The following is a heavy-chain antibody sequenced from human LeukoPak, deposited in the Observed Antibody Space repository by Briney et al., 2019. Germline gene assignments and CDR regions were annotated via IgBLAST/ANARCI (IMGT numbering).Heavy chain of an antibody. CDR2: IKRKTDGGTT. CDR1: GHTFSSYS. Sequence: GGSLRLSCAASGHTFSSYSMNWVRQAPGKGLEWVGGIKRKTDGGTTDYAPPVKGRFTISRDDSKNTLYLQMNSLKTEDTAVYYCTTEPYYYMDVWGKGTTVTVSS. J-gene: IGHJ6*03. CDR3: TTEPYYYMDV. V-gene: IGHV3-15*01.